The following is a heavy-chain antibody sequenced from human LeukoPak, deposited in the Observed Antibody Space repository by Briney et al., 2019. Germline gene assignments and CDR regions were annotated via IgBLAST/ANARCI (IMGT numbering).Heavy chain of an antibody. CDR2: ISSSSSTI. CDR1: GFAFSSYS. D-gene: IGHD5-18*01. J-gene: IGHJ4*02. CDR3: ARGRGYSYGTDY. Sequence: PGGSLRLSCAASGFAFSSYSMNWVRQAPGKGLEWVSYISSSSSTIFYADSVKGRFTISRDNAKNSLYLQMNSLRAEDTAVYYCARGRGYSYGTDYWGQGTLVTVSP. V-gene: IGHV3-48*01.